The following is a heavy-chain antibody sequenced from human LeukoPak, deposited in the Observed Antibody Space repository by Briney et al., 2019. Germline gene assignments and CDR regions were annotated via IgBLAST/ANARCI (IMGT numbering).Heavy chain of an antibody. CDR2: INHSGST. V-gene: IGHV4-34*01. CDR3: ARGPRYFDWLGNYYYYMDV. CDR1: GGSFSGYY. J-gene: IGHJ6*03. D-gene: IGHD3-9*01. Sequence: PSETLSLTCAVCGGSFSGYYWSWIRQPPGKGLEWIGEINHSGSTNYNPSLKSRVTISVDTSKNQFSLKLSSVTAADTAVYYCARGPRYFDWLGNYYYYMDVWGKGTTVTVSS.